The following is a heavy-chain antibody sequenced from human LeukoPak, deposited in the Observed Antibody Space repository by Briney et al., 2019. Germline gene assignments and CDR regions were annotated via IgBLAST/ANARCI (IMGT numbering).Heavy chain of an antibody. D-gene: IGHD3-22*01. J-gene: IGHJ4*02. CDR2: ISGSGAGK. CDR1: GFTFSTYA. V-gene: IGHV3-23*01. CDR3: AKRGVVIRVILVGFHKEAYYFDS. Sequence: GGSLRLSCAASGFTFSTYAMTWVRQAPGKGLEWVSSISGSGAGKFYAAPVKGRFTTSRDNSKNTLYVQMNSLRAEDTAVYFCAKRGVVIRVILVGFHKEAYYFDSWGQGALVTVSS.